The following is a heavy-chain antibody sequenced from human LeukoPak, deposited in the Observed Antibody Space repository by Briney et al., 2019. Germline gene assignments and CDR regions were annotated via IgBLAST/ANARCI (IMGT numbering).Heavy chain of an antibody. Sequence: GGSLRLSCVASGFTFSSYWMTWVRQAPGKGLEWVANIKTDGSLTYYVDSVKGRFTISRDNAKNSLYLQMNSLRAEDTAVYYCARESYYYDSSGYYYWGQGTLVTVSS. CDR2: IKTDGSLT. V-gene: IGHV3-7*01. CDR3: ARESYYYDSSGYYY. CDR1: GFTFSSYW. J-gene: IGHJ4*02. D-gene: IGHD3-22*01.